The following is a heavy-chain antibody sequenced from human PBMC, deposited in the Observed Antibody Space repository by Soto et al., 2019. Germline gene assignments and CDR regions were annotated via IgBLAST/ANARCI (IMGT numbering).Heavy chain of an antibody. CDR1: GYTLTELS. CDR2: FDPEDGET. V-gene: IGHV1-24*01. CDR3: ATVRGYYDSSGSRGPWYYFDY. Sequence: GASVKVSCKVSGYTLTELSMHWVRQAPGKGLEWMGGFDPEDGETIYAQKFQGRVTMTEDTSTDTAYMELSSLRSEDTAVYYCATVRGYYDSSGSRGPWYYFDYWGQGTLVTVSS. J-gene: IGHJ4*02. D-gene: IGHD3-22*01.